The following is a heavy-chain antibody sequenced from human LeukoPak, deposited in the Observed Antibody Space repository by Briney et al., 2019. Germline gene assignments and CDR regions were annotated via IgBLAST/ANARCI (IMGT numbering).Heavy chain of an antibody. J-gene: IGHJ4*02. CDR1: GYTFTGYY. CDR2: INPSSSGT. V-gene: IGHV1-2*02. CDR3: ARGEGYSNYWYGGDY. D-gene: IGHD6-13*01. Sequence: GASVKVSCKASGYTFTGYYIHWVRQAPGQGLEWMGWINPSSSGTNYSQKFQGRVTMTRDTSISTAYMEPSRLRSDDTAVYYCARGEGYSNYWYGGDYWGQGTLVTVSS.